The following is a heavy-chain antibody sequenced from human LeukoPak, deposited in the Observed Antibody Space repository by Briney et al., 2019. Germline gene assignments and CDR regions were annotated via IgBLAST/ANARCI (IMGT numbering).Heavy chain of an antibody. D-gene: IGHD3-22*01. Sequence: GASVKVSCKASGYTFTSYAMHWVRQAPGQGLEWMGGIIPIFGTANYAQKFQGRVTITADESTSTAYMELSSLRSEDTAVYYCARGYYDSSGYYYFGQGTLVTVSS. CDR2: IIPIFGTA. J-gene: IGHJ4*02. V-gene: IGHV1-69*13. CDR3: ARGYYDSSGYYY. CDR1: GYTFTSYA.